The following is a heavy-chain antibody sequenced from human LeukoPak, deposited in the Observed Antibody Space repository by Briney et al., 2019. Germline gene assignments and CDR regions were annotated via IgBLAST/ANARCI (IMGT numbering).Heavy chain of an antibody. CDR1: GYTFTGYY. Sequence: ASVKVSCKASGYTFTGYYMHWVRQAPGQGLEWMGWINPNSGGTNYAQKFQGRVTMTRDTSISTAYMELSRLRSDDTAVYYCAREHCSGGSCYWFDYWGQGTLVTVSS. V-gene: IGHV1-2*02. CDR2: INPNSGGT. CDR3: AREHCSGGSCYWFDY. J-gene: IGHJ4*02. D-gene: IGHD2-15*01.